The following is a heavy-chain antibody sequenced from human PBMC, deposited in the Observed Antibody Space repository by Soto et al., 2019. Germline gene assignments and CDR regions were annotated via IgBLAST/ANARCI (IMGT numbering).Heavy chain of an antibody. D-gene: IGHD2-15*01. CDR2: IKSKTDGGTT. CDR1: GFTFSNAW. Sequence: GGSLRLSCAASGFTFSNAWMSWVRQAPGKGLEWVGRIKSKTDGGTTDYAAPVKGRFTISRDDSKNTLYLQMNSLKTEDTAVYYCTTESDKLPRTKDIVVVVASYLWGRGTLVTVSS. CDR3: TTESDKLPRTKDIVVVVASYL. V-gene: IGHV3-15*01. J-gene: IGHJ2*01.